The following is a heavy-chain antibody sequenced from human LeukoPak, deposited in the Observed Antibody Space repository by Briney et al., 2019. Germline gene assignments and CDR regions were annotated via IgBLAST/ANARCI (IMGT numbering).Heavy chain of an antibody. D-gene: IGHD3-22*01. CDR2: IYSGGST. V-gene: IGHV3-66*01. Sequence: GGSLRLSCAASGVTVSSNYMSWVRQAPGKGLEWVSVIYSGGSTYYADSVKGRFTISRDNSKNTLYLQMNSLRAEDTAVYYCARGLGDSSGYYFGYFDYWGQGTLVTVSS. J-gene: IGHJ4*02. CDR1: GVTVSSNY. CDR3: ARGLGDSSGYYFGYFDY.